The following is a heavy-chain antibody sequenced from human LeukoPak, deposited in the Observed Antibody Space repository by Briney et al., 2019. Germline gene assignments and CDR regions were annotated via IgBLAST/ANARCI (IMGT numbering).Heavy chain of an antibody. Sequence: AGGSLRLSCAASGFTFSSYAMRWVRQAPGKGLEWVSAISGSGGSTYYADSVKGRFTISRDNSKNTLYLQMNSLRAEDTAVYYCATLPITMIVVVIEDYWGQGTLVTVSS. CDR3: ATLPITMIVVVIEDY. J-gene: IGHJ4*02. CDR2: ISGSGGST. D-gene: IGHD3-22*01. V-gene: IGHV3-23*01. CDR1: GFTFSSYA.